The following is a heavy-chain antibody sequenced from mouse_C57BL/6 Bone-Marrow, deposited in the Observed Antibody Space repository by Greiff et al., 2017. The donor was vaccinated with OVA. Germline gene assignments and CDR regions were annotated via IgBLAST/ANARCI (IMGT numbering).Heavy chain of an antibody. CDR3: ARNYGRYFDV. V-gene: IGHV1-39*01. CDR1: GYSFTDYN. CDR2: INPNYGTT. D-gene: IGHD1-1*01. Sequence: VHVKQSGPELVKPGASVKISCKASGYSFTDYNMNWVKQSNGKSLEWIGVINPNYGTTSYNQKFKGKATLTVDQSSSTAYMQLNSLTSKDSAAYYCARNYGRYFDVWGTGTTVTVSS. J-gene: IGHJ1*03.